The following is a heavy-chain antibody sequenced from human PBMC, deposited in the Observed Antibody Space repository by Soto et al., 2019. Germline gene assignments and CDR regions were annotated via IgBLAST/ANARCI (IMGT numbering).Heavy chain of an antibody. J-gene: IGHJ1*01. CDR3: AVYCSGGSCSQRSRYFQH. CDR1: GYTFTSYY. V-gene: IGHV1-8*02. Sequence: ASVKVSCKASGYTFTSYYMHWVRQATGQGLEWMGWMNPNSGNTGYAQKFQGRVTMTRNTSISTAYMELSSLRSEDTAVYYCAVYCSGGSCSQRSRYFQHWGQGTLVTVSS. D-gene: IGHD2-15*01. CDR2: MNPNSGNT.